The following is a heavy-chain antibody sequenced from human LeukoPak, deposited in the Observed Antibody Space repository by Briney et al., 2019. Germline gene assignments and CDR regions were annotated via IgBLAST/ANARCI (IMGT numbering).Heavy chain of an antibody. V-gene: IGHV3-23*01. Sequence: PGGSLRLSCAASGFTFSGYAMSWVRQAPGKGLEWVSAISGSGGSTYYADSVKGRFTISRDNSKNTLYLQMNSLRAEDTAVYCCAKGTGYSSSWYDYWGQGTLVTVSS. CDR1: GFTFSGYA. D-gene: IGHD6-13*01. CDR3: AKGTGYSSSWYDY. CDR2: ISGSGGST. J-gene: IGHJ4*02.